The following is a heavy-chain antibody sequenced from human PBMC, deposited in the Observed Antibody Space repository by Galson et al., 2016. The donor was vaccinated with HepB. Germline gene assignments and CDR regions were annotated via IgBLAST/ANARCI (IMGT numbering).Heavy chain of an antibody. CDR1: GSTFSSYA. J-gene: IGHJ4*02. V-gene: IGHV3-30*04. Sequence: SLRLSCAASGSTFSSYAMHWVRQAPGKGLEWVADTSYDGSNKYYADSVKGRFTISRDNSKNLLYLQMNSLRAEDTAVYYFARRTSYSSGWDEVGYWGQGTWSPSPQ. D-gene: IGHD6-19*01. CDR3: ARRTSYSSGWDEVGY. CDR2: TSYDGSNK.